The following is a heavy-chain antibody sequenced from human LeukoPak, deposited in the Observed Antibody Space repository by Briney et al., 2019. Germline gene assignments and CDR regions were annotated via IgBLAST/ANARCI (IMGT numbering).Heavy chain of an antibody. D-gene: IGHD2-2*01. Sequence: GGSLRLSCAASGFTFTNYAMTWVRQAPGKGLKWVSVISGSGGTTYYADSVKGRFTISRDNSKNTLYLQMNSLRAEDTAEYYCAKDRGCSSTSCARYFGYWGQGTLVAVSS. V-gene: IGHV3-23*01. J-gene: IGHJ4*02. CDR2: ISGSGGTT. CDR3: AKDRGCSSTSCARYFGY. CDR1: GFTFTNYA.